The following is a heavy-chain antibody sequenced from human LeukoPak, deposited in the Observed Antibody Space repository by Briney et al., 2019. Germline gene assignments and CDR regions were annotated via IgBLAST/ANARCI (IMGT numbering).Heavy chain of an antibody. CDR2: INPNSGGT. J-gene: IGHJ6*03. Sequence: VASVKVSCKASGYTFTGYYMHWVRQAPGQGLEWMGWINPNSGGTNYAQKFQGRVTMTRDTSISTAYMELSSLRSEDTAVYYCARTGYDFWSGYPSYWYYYMDVWGKGTTVTVSS. D-gene: IGHD3-3*01. CDR1: GYTFTGYY. V-gene: IGHV1-2*02. CDR3: ARTGYDFWSGYPSYWYYYMDV.